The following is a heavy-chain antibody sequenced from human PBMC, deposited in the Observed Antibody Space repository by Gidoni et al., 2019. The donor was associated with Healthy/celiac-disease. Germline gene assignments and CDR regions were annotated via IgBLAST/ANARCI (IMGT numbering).Heavy chain of an antibody. Sequence: QVQLQQWGAGLLKPSETLSLTCAVYGGSFSGYYWSWIRQPPGKGLEWIGEINHSGSTNYNPSLKSRVTISVDTSKNQFSLKLSSVTAADTAVYYCARGRGPYYDFWSGYYSPEGGYYFDYWGQGTLVTVSS. J-gene: IGHJ4*02. V-gene: IGHV4-34*01. CDR3: ARGRGPYYDFWSGYYSPEGGYYFDY. CDR2: INHSGST. CDR1: GGSFSGYY. D-gene: IGHD3-3*01.